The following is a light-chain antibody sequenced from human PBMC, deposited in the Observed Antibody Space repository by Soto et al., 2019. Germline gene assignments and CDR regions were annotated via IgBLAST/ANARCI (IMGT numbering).Light chain of an antibody. Sequence: EIVMTQSPATLSVSPGERVTLSCRASQTISRNLAWYQQKPGQAPRLLIYGASIRATGIRARFSGGGSGTEFTLTISSLQSEDFAMYYCQQYDQWTLTFGQGTKVEI. CDR1: QTISRN. CDR2: GAS. V-gene: IGKV3-15*01. J-gene: IGKJ1*01. CDR3: QQYDQWTLT.